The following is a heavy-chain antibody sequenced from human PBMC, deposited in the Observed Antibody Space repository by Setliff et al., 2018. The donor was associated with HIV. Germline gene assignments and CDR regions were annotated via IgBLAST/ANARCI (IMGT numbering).Heavy chain of an antibody. CDR1: RSTFNSHT. V-gene: IGHV1-69*02. D-gene: IGHD3-3*01. CDR2: IIPILGVA. J-gene: IGHJ6*03. Sequence: ASVKVSCKASRSTFNSHTINWVRQAPGQGLDWMGRIIPILGVANYAQRFQGKVTITADKSTSTAYMELTSLRFDDTAMYYCVRGVQSPPHYSYYYMDVWGEGTMVTGS. CDR3: VRGVQSPPHYSYYYMDV.